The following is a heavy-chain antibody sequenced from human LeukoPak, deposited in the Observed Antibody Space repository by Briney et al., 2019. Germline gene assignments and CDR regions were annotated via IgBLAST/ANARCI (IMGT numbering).Heavy chain of an antibody. V-gene: IGHV4-34*01. CDR2: INHSGST. D-gene: IGHD2-2*01. CDR1: GGSFSGYY. Sequence: SETLSLTCAVYGGSFSGYYWNWIRQPPGKGLEWIGEINHSGSTNYNPSLKSRVTISVDTSKNQFSLKLSSVTAADTAVYYCARGGDIVVVPAARNNWFDPWGQGTLVTVSS. J-gene: IGHJ5*02. CDR3: ARGGDIVVVPAARNNWFDP.